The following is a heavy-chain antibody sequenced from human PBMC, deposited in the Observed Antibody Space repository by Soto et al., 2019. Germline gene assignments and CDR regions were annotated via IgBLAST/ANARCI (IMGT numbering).Heavy chain of an antibody. V-gene: IGHV3-11*05. D-gene: IGHD3-10*01. CDR2: ISSSSSYT. CDR3: ASPVLWFGDDG. J-gene: IGHJ4*02. Sequence: QVQLVESGGGLVKPGGSLRLSCAASGFTFSDYYMSWIRQAPGKGLEWVSYISSSSSYTNYADSVKGRFTISRDNAKNSLYLQMISLIAEDTAVYYCASPVLWFGDDGWGQGTLVTVSS. CDR1: GFTFSDYY.